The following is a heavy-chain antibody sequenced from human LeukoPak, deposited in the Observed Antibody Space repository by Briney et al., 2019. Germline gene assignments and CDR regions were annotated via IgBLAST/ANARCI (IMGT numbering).Heavy chain of an antibody. CDR3: ATKQWLAPPPDS. Sequence: GGSLRLSCAASGFTFSKYWMLWVRQAPGKGLESVSRINTDGTVTTYADSEKGRFTVSRDNADNTMFLQMNSVRDEDTAVYYCATKQWLAPPPDSWGQGTPVTVSS. CDR1: GFTFSKYW. V-gene: IGHV3-74*01. J-gene: IGHJ4*02. D-gene: IGHD6-19*01. CDR2: INTDGTVT.